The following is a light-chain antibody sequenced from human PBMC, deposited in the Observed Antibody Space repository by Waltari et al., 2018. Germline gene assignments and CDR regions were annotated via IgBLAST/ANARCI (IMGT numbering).Light chain of an antibody. CDR2: EVN. CDR1: SSDIGGYSA. Sequence: QSALTQPPSVSRSLGQSVTISCTGTSSDIGGYSAVSWYQQSSGTVPRLLIFEVNKRPSGVSGRFSGSKSANTASLTISGLQAEDEADYYCFSYRSGGTWVFGGGTRLTVL. V-gene: IGLV2-18*02. CDR3: FSYRSGGTWV. J-gene: IGLJ3*02.